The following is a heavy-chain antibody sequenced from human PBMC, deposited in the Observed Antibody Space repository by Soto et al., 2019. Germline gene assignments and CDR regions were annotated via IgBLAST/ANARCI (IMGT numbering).Heavy chain of an antibody. CDR1: GYTFSNYA. V-gene: IGHV1-3*01. CDR3: AASVSGTLFDF. CDR2: SNAGNGKT. D-gene: IGHD1-1*01. Sequence: QVQLVQSGAEVKKPGASVKVSCKDSGYTFSNYAMHWVRQAPGQRPEWMGWSNAGNGKTKYSEKFQGRVTITRDTSASTAYMEVHSLRSEDTAVYYCAASVSGTLFDFWGQGTLVTVSS. J-gene: IGHJ4*02.